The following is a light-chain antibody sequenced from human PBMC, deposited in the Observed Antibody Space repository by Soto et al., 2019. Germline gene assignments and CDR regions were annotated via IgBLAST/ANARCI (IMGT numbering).Light chain of an antibody. Sequence: DILMTQSPSTLSASVGDRVAITCRASQSVSIWLAWYQQKPGKAPKLLIYKASSLESGVPSRFSGSGSGTEFTLTISRLEPDDFAVYYCQQYSGYSGTFGQGTKVEIK. V-gene: IGKV1-5*03. CDR3: QQYSGYSGT. CDR2: KAS. J-gene: IGKJ1*01. CDR1: QSVSIW.